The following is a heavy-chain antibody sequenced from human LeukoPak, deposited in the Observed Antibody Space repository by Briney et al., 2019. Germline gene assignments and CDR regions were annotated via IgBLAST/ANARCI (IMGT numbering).Heavy chain of an antibody. J-gene: IGHJ6*03. CDR1: GGTFSSYA. D-gene: IGHD2-8*01. CDR3: ARVVYANYYYYYMDV. V-gene: IGHV1-69*05. Sequence: ASVKVSCKASGGTFSSYAISWVRQAPGQGLEWMGGIIPIFGTANYAQKFQGRVTTTTDESTSTAYMELSSLRSEDTAVYYCARVVYANYYYYYMDVWGKGTTVTVSS. CDR2: IIPIFGTA.